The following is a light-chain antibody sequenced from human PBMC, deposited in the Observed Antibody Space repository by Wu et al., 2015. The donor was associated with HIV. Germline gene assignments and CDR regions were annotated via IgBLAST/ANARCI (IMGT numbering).Light chain of an antibody. CDR1: QSVSSNY. J-gene: IGKJ1*01. Sequence: EIVVTQSPGTLSLSPGERATLSCRVSQSVSSNYLAWYQQKPGQAPRLLIYGASSRATGIPDRFSGSGSGTDFTLTISRLEPEDFAVYYCQQYNNWPPWTFGRGTKVEIK. CDR3: QQYNNWPPWT. V-gene: IGKV3-20*01. CDR2: GAS.